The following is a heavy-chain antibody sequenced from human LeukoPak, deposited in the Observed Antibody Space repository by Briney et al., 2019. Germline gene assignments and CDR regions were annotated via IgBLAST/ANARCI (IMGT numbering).Heavy chain of an antibody. J-gene: IGHJ5*02. D-gene: IGHD2-2*01. CDR1: GFTFSSYS. V-gene: IGHV3-21*01. CDR2: ISSSGSNM. Sequence: GGSLRLSWAPSGFTFSSYSMSWVRQAPGKGLEWVSSISSSGSNMFYADSVKGRFTVSRDNAKNSLYLQMNSLRAEDTALYYCARDYLVVPAAMWWFDPRGQGTLVTVSS. CDR3: ARDYLVVPAAMWWFDP.